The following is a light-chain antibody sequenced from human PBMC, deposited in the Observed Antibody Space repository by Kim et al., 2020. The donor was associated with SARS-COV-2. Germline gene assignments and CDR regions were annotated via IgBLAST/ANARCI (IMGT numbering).Light chain of an antibody. J-gene: IGKJ2*01. CDR3: QHRRTWPLT. Sequence: EIVLTQSPATLSLSPGERATLSCRASQYIDNWLAWYQQKPGQVPRLLIYDASNRATGIPARFSGSGSGTDFTLTISSLEPEDFAGYYCQHRRTWPLTFGQGTKLEI. CDR1: QYIDNW. CDR2: DAS. V-gene: IGKV3-11*01.